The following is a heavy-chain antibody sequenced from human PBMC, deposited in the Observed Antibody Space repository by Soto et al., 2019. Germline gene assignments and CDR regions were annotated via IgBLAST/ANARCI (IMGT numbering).Heavy chain of an antibody. CDR1: GGTFSSYT. Sequence: QVQLVQSGAEVKKPGSSVKVSCKASGGTFSSYTISWVRQAPGQGLEWMGRIIPILGIANYAQKFQGRVTITADKSTSTAYMELSSLRSEDTAVYYCASRVGGGESGMDIWGQVTTVTVSS. V-gene: IGHV1-69*02. CDR2: IIPILGIA. CDR3: ASRVGGGESGMDI. J-gene: IGHJ6*02. D-gene: IGHD2-15*01.